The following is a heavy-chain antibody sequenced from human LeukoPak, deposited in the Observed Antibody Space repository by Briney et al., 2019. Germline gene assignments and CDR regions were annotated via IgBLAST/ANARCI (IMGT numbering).Heavy chain of an antibody. D-gene: IGHD6-13*01. CDR2: TYYRYKSYN. V-gene: IGHV6-1*01. Sequence: SQTLSLTCALAGDTLTSSSAAWNWIRQTPSRGLEWLGRTYYRYKSYNDYAVSVKGRISINPDTSKNQFSLQLSAVTPEDTAVYYCARDRSWLFDYWGQGTLVTVSS. CDR1: GDTLTSSSAA. J-gene: IGHJ4*02. CDR3: ARDRSWLFDY.